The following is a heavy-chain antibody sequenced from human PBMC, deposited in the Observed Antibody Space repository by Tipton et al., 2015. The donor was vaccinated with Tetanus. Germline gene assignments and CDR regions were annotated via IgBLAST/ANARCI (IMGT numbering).Heavy chain of an antibody. D-gene: IGHD6-25*01. CDR3: ARQRLSGYFDL. J-gene: IGHJ2*01. CDR2: ITPIFGTT. V-gene: IGHV1-69*01. CDR1: GGTFTNYA. Sequence: QSGPEVKKPGSSVKVSCKASGGTFTNYALSWVRQAPGQGLEWVGGITPIFGTTNSAPKFQGRVTITADESTNTAYMELSSLISEDTAVYYCARQRLSGYFDLWGRGTLVTVSS.